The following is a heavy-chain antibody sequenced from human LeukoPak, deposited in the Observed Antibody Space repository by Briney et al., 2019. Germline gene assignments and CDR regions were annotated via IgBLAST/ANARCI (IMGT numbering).Heavy chain of an antibody. D-gene: IGHD3-10*01. CDR3: AKNPAMVRGATDY. J-gene: IGHJ4*02. V-gene: IGHV3-23*01. Sequence: GGSLRLSCAASGFTFSNAWMSWVRQAPGKGLEWVSAISGSGGSTYYADSVKGRFTISRDNSKNTLYLQMNSLRAEDTAVYYCAKNPAMVRGATDYWGQGTLVTVSS. CDR1: GFTFSNAW. CDR2: ISGSGGST.